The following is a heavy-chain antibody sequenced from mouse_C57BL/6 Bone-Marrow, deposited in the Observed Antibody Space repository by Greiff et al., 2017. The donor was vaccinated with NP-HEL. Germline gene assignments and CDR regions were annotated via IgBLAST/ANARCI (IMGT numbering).Heavy chain of an antibody. CDR3: ARRTVPHWYFDV. V-gene: IGHV5-12*01. CDR2: ISNGGGST. Sequence: EVKLMESGGGLVQPGGSLKLSCAASGFTFSDYYMYWVRQTPEKRLEWVAYISNGGGSTYYPDTVKGRFTISRDNAKNTLYLQMSRLKSEDTAMYYCARRTVPHWYFDVWGTGTTVTVSS. CDR1: GFTFSDYY. D-gene: IGHD1-1*01. J-gene: IGHJ1*03.